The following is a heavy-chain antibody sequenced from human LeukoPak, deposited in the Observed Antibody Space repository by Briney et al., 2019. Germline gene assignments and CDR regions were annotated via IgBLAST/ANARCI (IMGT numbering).Heavy chain of an antibody. CDR3: AREPTYGDLGLDY. V-gene: IGHV1-2*02. Sequence: ASVKLSCKASGYTFTGYYMHWVRQAPGQGLEWMGWINPNSGGTNYAQKFQGRVTMTRDTSISTAYMELSRLRSDDTAVYYCAREPTYGDLGLDYSSQGTLVTVSS. J-gene: IGHJ4*02. CDR2: INPNSGGT. D-gene: IGHD4-17*01. CDR1: GYTFTGYY.